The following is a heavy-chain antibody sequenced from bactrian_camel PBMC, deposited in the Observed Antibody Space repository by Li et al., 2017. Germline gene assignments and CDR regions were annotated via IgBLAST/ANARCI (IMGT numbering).Heavy chain of an antibody. V-gene: IGHV3S53*01. CDR2: IDRDGRA. CDR3: TTGYSRYGLHGLSDGP. CDR1: GYTSTTSC. D-gene: IGHD2*01. Sequence: HVQLVESGGGSVQAGESRRLSCVTSGYTSTTSCVAWVRQAPGKQREGVVSIDRDGRATYADSVKGRFTISKDNAGNTVYLQMNNLQTEDTAMYYCTTGYSRYGLHGLSDGPRGQGTQVTVS. J-gene: IGHJ4*01.